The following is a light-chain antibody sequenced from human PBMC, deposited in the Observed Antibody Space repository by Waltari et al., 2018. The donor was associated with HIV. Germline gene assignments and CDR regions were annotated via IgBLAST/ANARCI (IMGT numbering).Light chain of an antibody. J-gene: IGLJ3*02. CDR1: SVRSYY. Sequence: SSELAQDPAVSVALGQTVRITCQGDSVRSYYASWYQQKPGQAPVLVVYGENNRPSGIPDRFSGSRSGNTASLTIAGAQTEDEADHYCNSRDSSGHWFFGGGTKVTVL. CDR2: GEN. CDR3: NSRDSSGHWF. V-gene: IGLV3-19*01.